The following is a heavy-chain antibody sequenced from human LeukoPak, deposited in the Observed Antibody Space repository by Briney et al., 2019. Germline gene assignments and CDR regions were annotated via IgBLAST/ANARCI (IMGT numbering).Heavy chain of an antibody. D-gene: IGHD1-14*01. J-gene: IGHJ3*02. V-gene: IGHV3-7*01. CDR3: ASPRGIPDPWDAFDI. Sequence: GGSLRLSCVASGFTFSSYWMSWVRQAPGKGLEWVANIKQDGSEKYYVDSVKGRFTISRDNAKNSLYLQMNSLRAEDTAVYYCASPRGIPDPWDAFDIWGQGTMVTVSS. CDR2: IKQDGSEK. CDR1: GFTFSSYW.